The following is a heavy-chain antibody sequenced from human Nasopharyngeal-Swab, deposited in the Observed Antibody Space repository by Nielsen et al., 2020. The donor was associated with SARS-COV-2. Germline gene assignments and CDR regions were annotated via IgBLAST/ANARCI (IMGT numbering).Heavy chain of an antibody. CDR3: ARGFLQTGFDY. CDR2: TYYGSKWYN. CDR1: GDSVSSNNVG. V-gene: IGHV6-1*01. D-gene: IGHD3-9*01. J-gene: IGHJ4*02. Sequence: SQTLSLTCAISGDSVSSNNVGWNWIRQSPSRGLERLGRTYYGSKWYNHYAPSVKSRVTIKPDTSKNQFSLQMDSVTPEDSAVYYCARGFLQTGFDYWGQGTLVTVSS.